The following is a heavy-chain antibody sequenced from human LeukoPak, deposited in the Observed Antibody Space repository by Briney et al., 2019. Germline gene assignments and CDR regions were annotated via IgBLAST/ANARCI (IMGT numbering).Heavy chain of an antibody. Sequence: PGGSLRLSCVASGFTLSSYAMSWVRQAPGKGLEWVSAISDTGNTYHADSVKGRFTIPRDSSKNTLFLQMNRLRPEDAAVYYCAKAPVTTCRGAFCYPFDYWGLGTLVTVSS. CDR1: GFTLSSYA. V-gene: IGHV3-23*01. CDR3: AKAPVTTCRGAFCYPFDY. D-gene: IGHD2-15*01. J-gene: IGHJ4*02. CDR2: ISDTGNT.